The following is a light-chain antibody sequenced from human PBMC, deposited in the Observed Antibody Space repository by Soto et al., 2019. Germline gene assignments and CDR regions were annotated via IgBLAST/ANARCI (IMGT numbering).Light chain of an antibody. V-gene: IGKV3-20*01. J-gene: IGKJ1*01. Sequence: EVVLTQSPGTLSLSPGERATLSCTASQSVTSDFLAWYQQRPGQAPRLLISGASSRATGIPDRFSGSGSKRDFTLTINGLEPEDVAVYYCQRYGRLPGTFGQGTKVEIK. CDR1: QSVTSDF. CDR2: GAS. CDR3: QRYGRLPGT.